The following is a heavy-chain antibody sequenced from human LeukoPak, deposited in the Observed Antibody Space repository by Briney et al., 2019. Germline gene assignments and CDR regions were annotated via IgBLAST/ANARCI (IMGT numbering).Heavy chain of an antibody. CDR3: ARERWIQLWSSGLGAFDI. V-gene: IGHV1-8*01. Sequence: GASVKVSCKASGYTFTSYDINWVRQATGQGLEWMGWMNPNSGNTGYAQKFQGRVTITRNTSISTAYMELSSLRSEDTAVYYCARERWIQLWSSGLGAFDIWGQGTMVTVSS. J-gene: IGHJ3*02. D-gene: IGHD5-18*01. CDR1: GYTFTSYD. CDR2: MNPNSGNT.